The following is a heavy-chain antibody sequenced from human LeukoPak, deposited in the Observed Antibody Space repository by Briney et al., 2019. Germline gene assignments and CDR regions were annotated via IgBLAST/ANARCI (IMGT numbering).Heavy chain of an antibody. V-gene: IGHV4-34*01. D-gene: IGHD3-10*01. J-gene: IGHJ6*03. Sequence: SETLSLTCAVYGGSSSGYYWSWIRQPPGKGLEWIGEINHSGSTNYNPSLKSRVTISVDTSKNQFSLKLSSVTAADTAVYYCARGRTGLLWFGELLFPHYYYMDVWGKGTTVTISS. CDR2: INHSGST. CDR1: GGSSSGYY. CDR3: ARGRTGLLWFGELLFPHYYYMDV.